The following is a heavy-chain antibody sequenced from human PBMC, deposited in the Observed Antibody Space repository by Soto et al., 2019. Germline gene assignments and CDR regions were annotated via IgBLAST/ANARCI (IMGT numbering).Heavy chain of an antibody. CDR3: ARGSHDDFWSGYYTYYYYHMDV. CDR1: GGSFSGYY. Sequence: SETLSLTCAVYGGSFSGYYWSWIRQPPGKGLEWIGEINHSGSTNYNPSLKSRVTISVDTSKNQFSLKLSSVTAADTAVYYCARGSHDDFWSGYYTYYYYHMDVWGKGTTVTVS. D-gene: IGHD3-3*01. CDR2: INHSGST. V-gene: IGHV4-34*01. J-gene: IGHJ6*03.